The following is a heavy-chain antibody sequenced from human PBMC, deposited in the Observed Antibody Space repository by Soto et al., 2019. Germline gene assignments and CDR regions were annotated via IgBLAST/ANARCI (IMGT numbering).Heavy chain of an antibody. Sequence: PGGSLRLGCAASGFTVSSYSMNGVRQAPGKGLEWVSYISSSSSTIYYADSVKGRFTISRDNAKNSLYLQMNSLRDEDTAVYYCARAYSSSSLYYYGMDVWGQGTTVTVSS. CDR3: ARAYSSSSLYYYGMDV. CDR2: ISSSSSTI. CDR1: GFTVSSYS. V-gene: IGHV3-48*02. J-gene: IGHJ6*02. D-gene: IGHD6-6*01.